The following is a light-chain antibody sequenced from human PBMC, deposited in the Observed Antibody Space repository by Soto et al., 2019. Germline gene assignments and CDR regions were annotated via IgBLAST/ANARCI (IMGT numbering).Light chain of an antibody. Sequence: EIVLTQSPGTLSLSPGDRATLSCRASQNVGRNYLAWYQQKPGQAPRLLIYAASSRAPGIPARFSGSGSGTDFTLTISRLDPEDFAVYHCQQYGGSPWTFGQGTKVEIK. CDR3: QQYGGSPWT. J-gene: IGKJ1*01. CDR1: QNVGRNY. CDR2: AAS. V-gene: IGKV3-20*01.